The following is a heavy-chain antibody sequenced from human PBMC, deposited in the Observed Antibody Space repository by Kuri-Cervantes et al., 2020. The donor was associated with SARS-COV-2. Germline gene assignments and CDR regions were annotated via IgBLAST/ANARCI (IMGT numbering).Heavy chain of an antibody. CDR1: GGSISSHY. CDR3: ARQTYYYDSSGYYDGYYYYMDV. Sequence: SETLSLTCTVSGGSISSHYWSWIRQPPGKGLEWIGYIYYSGSTNYNPSLKSRVTISVDTSKNQFSLKLSSVTAADTAVYYCARQTYYYDSSGYYDGYYYYMDVWGEGTTVTVSS. D-gene: IGHD3-22*01. V-gene: IGHV4-59*11. CDR2: IYYSGST. J-gene: IGHJ6*03.